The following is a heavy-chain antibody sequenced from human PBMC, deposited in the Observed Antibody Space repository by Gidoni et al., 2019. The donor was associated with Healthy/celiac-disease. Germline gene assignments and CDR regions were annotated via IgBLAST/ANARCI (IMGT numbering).Heavy chain of an antibody. Sequence: QLQLQQSGPVLVKPSETLSLTCTVSGGSISSSRYYWGWLRHPPGKGLEWIGSLYDSGRNYYNPSFTSRVNISVDTSKNQFSLKLSSVTAADTSVYYCARSRITMRVVVIFDYWGQGTLVTVSS. CDR3: ARSRITMRVVVIFDY. J-gene: IGHJ4*02. CDR2: LYDSGRN. D-gene: IGHD3-22*01. CDR1: GGSISSSRYY. V-gene: IGHV4-39*01.